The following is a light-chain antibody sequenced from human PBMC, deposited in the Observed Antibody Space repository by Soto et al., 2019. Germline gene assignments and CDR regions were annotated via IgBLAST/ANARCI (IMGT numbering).Light chain of an antibody. Sequence: DIQMTQSPSSLSASVGDRVSITCRASQSISRYLNWYQQKPGKAPKLLIYAASSLQSGVPSRFSGSRSGIDVTLTVSNPQLADFATHYWDEGYYNRYTFGRGTK. CDR2: AAS. CDR3: DEGYYNRYT. J-gene: IGKJ2*01. V-gene: IGKV1-39*01. CDR1: QSISRY.